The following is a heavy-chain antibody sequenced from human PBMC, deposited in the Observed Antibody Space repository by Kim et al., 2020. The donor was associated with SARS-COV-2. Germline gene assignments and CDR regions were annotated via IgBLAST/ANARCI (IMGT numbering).Heavy chain of an antibody. CDR2: ISSSSSYI. Sequence: GGSLRLSCAASGFTFSSYSMNWVRQAPGKGLEWVSSISSSSSYIYYADSVKGRFTISRDNAKNSLYLQMNSLRAEDTAVYYCARDFMGCSGGSCYSTDPRYYYYGMDVWGQGTTVTVSS. V-gene: IGHV3-21*01. CDR1: GFTFSSYS. J-gene: IGHJ6*02. D-gene: IGHD2-15*01. CDR3: ARDFMGCSGGSCYSTDPRYYYYGMDV.